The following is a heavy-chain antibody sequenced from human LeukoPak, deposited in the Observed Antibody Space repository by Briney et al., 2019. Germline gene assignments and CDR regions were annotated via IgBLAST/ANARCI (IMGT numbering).Heavy chain of an antibody. CDR2: MNPNSGNT. CDR1: GYTFTSYD. V-gene: IGHV1-8*01. D-gene: IGHD3-22*01. Sequence: ASVKVSCKASGYTFTSYDINWVRQATGQGLEWMGWMNPNSGNTGYAQKLQGRVTMTRNTSISTAYMELSSLRSEDTAVYYCARGPGYYYDSSVRADAFDIWGQGTMVTVSS. J-gene: IGHJ3*02. CDR3: ARGPGYYYDSSVRADAFDI.